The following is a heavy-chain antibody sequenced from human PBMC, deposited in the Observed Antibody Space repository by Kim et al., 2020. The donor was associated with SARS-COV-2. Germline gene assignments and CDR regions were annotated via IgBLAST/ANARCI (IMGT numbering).Heavy chain of an antibody. J-gene: IGHJ6*02. CDR2: IIPIFGTA. CDR3: ARGSLAYCGGDCFPRLYYYYGMDV. D-gene: IGHD2-21*02. Sequence: SVKVSCKASGGTFSSYAISWVRQAPGQGLEWMGGIIPIFGTANYAQKFQGRVTITADESTSTAYMELSSLRSEDTAVYYCARGSLAYCGGDCFPRLYYYYGMDVWGQGTTVTVSS. CDR1: GGTFSSYA. V-gene: IGHV1-69*13.